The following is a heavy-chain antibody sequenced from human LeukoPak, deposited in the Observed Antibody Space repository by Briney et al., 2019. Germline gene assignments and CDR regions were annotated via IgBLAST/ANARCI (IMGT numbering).Heavy chain of an antibody. CDR3: ARSSSSWYYFDY. D-gene: IGHD6-13*01. V-gene: IGHV1-24*01. CDR1: RYTLTELS. J-gene: IGHJ4*02. CDR2: FDPEDGET. Sequence: GASVKVSCKVSRYTLTELSMHWVRQAPGKGLEWMGGFDPEDGETIYAQKLQGRVTMTTDTSTSAAYMELRSLRSDDTAVYYCARSSSSWYYFDYWGQGTLVTVSS.